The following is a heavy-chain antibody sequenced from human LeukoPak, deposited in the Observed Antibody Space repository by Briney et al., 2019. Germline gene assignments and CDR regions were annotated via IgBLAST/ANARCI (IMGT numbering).Heavy chain of an antibody. V-gene: IGHV4-59*01. CDR1: GGSISSYY. Sequence: SETLSLTCTVSGGSISSYYWSWIRQPPGKGLEWIGYIYYSGSTNYNPSLKSRVTISVDTSKNQFSLKLTSVTAADTAVYYCARDTSSWPTLECWGQGTLVTVSS. CDR3: ARDTSSWPTLEC. D-gene: IGHD6-13*01. J-gene: IGHJ4*02. CDR2: IYYSGST.